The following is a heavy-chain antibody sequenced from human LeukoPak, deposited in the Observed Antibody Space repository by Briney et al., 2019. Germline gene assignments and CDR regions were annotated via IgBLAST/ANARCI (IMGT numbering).Heavy chain of an antibody. J-gene: IGHJ5*02. CDR1: GGSISSYY. Sequence: SETLSLTCTVSGGSISSYYWSWIRQPPGKGLEWIGYIYYSGSTYYNPSLKSRVTISVDTSKNQFSLKLSSVTAADTAVYYCARARSGKLNWFDPWGQGTLVTVSS. CDR3: ARARSGKLNWFDP. CDR2: IYYSGST. V-gene: IGHV4-59*06. D-gene: IGHD3-10*01.